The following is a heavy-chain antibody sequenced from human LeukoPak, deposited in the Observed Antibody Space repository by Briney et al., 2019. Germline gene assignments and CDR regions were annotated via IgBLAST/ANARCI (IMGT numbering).Heavy chain of an antibody. CDR1: GGSISSGDYY. CDR2: IYYSGST. J-gene: IGHJ3*02. D-gene: IGHD6-13*01. Sequence: SETLSLTCTVSGGSISSGDYYWSWIRQPPGKGLEWIGYIYYSGSTYYNPSLKSRVTIPVDTSKNQFSLKLSSVTAADTAVYYCAREYSSSWENAFDIWGQGTMVTVSS. V-gene: IGHV4-30-4*08. CDR3: AREYSSSWENAFDI.